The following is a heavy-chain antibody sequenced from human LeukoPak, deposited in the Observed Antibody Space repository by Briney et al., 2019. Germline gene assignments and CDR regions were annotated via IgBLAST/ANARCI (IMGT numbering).Heavy chain of an antibody. CDR3: ARRRDSSSWHDVLDI. J-gene: IGHJ3*02. V-gene: IGHV5-51*01. D-gene: IGHD6-13*01. Sequence: MRGESLKISCKGSGYSFTNYWIGWVRQMPGKGLKWMEIIYPGDSDARYSTSFQGQVTISADKSISTAYLQWSSLKPSDPAMYYCARRRDSSSWHDVLDIWGQGTMVTVSS. CDR2: IYPGDSDA. CDR1: GYSFTNYW.